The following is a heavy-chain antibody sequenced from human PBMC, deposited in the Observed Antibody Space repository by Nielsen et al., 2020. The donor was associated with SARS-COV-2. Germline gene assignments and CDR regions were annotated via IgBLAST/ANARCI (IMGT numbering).Heavy chain of an antibody. CDR2: VSGSGNTT. Sequence: GESLKISCAASGLIFSNYAMRWVRQAPGKGLEWVSGVSGSGNTTYYTASVKGRFTISRDNSKNTLYLEMNSLRVEDTAVYYCAKGRYNSSWYGMDVWGQGTTVTVSS. CDR1: GLIFSNYA. V-gene: IGHV3-23*01. D-gene: IGHD6-13*01. J-gene: IGHJ6*02. CDR3: AKGRYNSSWYGMDV.